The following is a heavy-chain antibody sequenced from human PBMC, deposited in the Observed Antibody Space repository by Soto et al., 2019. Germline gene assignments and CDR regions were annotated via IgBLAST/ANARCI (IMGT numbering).Heavy chain of an antibody. CDR2: IIPIFGTA. CDR3: ASSGVVVVAATRPYYYGMDV. V-gene: IGHV1-69*01. Sequence: QVQLVQSGAEVKKPGSSVKVSCKASGGTFSSYAISWVRQAPGQGLEWMGGIIPIFGTANYAQKFQGRVKITADESQSTAYMELSSLRSEDTAVYYCASSGVVVVAATRPYYYGMDVWGQGTTVTVSS. CDR1: GGTFSSYA. J-gene: IGHJ6*02. D-gene: IGHD2-15*01.